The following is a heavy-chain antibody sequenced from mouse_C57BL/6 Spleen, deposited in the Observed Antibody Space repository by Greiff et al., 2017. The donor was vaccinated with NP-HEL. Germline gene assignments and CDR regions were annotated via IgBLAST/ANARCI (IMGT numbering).Heavy chain of an antibody. CDR3: ARYYDCDEAWFAY. V-gene: IGHV1-52*01. J-gene: IGHJ3*01. CDR2: IDPSDSET. Sequence: QVQLQQPGAELVRPGSSVKLSCKASGYTFTSYWMHWVKQRPIQGLEWIGNIDPSDSETHYNQKFKDKATLTVDKSSSTAYMQLRSLTSEDSAVYYCARYYDCDEAWFAYWGQGTLVTVSA. D-gene: IGHD2-4*01. CDR1: GYTFTSYW.